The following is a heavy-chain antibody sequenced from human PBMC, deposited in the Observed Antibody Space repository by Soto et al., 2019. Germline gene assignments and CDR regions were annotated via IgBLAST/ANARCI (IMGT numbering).Heavy chain of an antibody. V-gene: IGHV3-30-3*01. CDR2: ISYDGSNK. D-gene: IGHD1-7*01. CDR1: GFTFSSYA. CDR3: VRGSTRYNWNYFAFDI. Sequence: QVQLVESGGGVVQPGRSLRLSCAASGFTFSSYAMHWVRQAPGKGLEWVAVISYDGSNKYYADSVKGRFTISRDNSKNTLYLQMNSLRAEDTAVYYCVRGSTRYNWNYFAFDIWGQGTMVTVSS. J-gene: IGHJ3*02.